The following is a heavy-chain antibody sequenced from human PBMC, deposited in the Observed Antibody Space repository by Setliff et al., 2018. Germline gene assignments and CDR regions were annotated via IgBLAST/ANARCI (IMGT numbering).Heavy chain of an antibody. D-gene: IGHD2-15*01. J-gene: IGHJ5*01. CDR1: GASISSGSHY. Sequence: SETLSLTCNVSGASISSGSHYWSWIRQSAGEKPTWIGHVYSTGSTNYNPSFESRVSISVDKSNNQFSLKMTSVTASDTAMYYCVRDRYGRNSDGSGVYNWFDSWGQGILVTVS. V-gene: IGHV4-61*09. CDR3: VRDRYGRNSDGSGVYNWFDS. CDR2: VYSTGST.